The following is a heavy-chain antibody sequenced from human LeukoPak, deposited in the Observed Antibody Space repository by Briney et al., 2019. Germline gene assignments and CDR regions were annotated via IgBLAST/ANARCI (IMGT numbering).Heavy chain of an antibody. V-gene: IGHV1-2*02. D-gene: IGHD6-19*01. Sequence: GASVTVSCKASGYTFTDYYLHWVRQAPGQGLEWMGWINPNSGGTNYAQKFQGRVTMTRDTSISTVYMELSRLTSDDTADYYCTRDKGWPAWGQGTLVTVSS. CDR3: TRDKGWPA. CDR1: GYTFTDYY. J-gene: IGHJ5*02. CDR2: INPNSGGT.